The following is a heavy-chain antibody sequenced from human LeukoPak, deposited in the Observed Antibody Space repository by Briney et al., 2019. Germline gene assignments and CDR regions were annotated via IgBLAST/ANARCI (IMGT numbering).Heavy chain of an antibody. J-gene: IGHJ5*02. V-gene: IGHV3-23*01. CDR1: GFTFSSYA. Sequence: PGGSLRLSCAASGFTFSSYAMSWVRQAPGKGLEWVSAISGSGGSTYYADSVKGRFTISRDNSKNTLYLQMNSLRAEDTAVYYCAKVGGGWYNFDWFDPWGQGTLVTVSS. D-gene: IGHD6-19*01. CDR3: AKVGGGWYNFDWFDP. CDR2: ISGSGGST.